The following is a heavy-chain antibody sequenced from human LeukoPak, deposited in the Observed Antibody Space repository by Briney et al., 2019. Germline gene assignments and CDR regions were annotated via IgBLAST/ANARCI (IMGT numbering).Heavy chain of an antibody. CDR1: GGSISSYY. J-gene: IGHJ4*02. D-gene: IGHD6-13*01. CDR3: ARGEYSSPVSYFDY. Sequence: SETLSLTCTVSGGSISSYYWSWIRQPPGKGLEWIGYIYYSGSTNYNPSLKSRVTISVDTSKNQFSLKLSSVTAADTAVYYCARGEYSSPVSYFDYWGQGTLVTASS. CDR2: IYYSGST. V-gene: IGHV4-59*01.